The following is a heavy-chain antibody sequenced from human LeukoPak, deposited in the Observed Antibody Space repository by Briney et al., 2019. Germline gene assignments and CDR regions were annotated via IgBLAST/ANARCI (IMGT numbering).Heavy chain of an antibody. V-gene: IGHV3-53*01. CDR2: IHNDGST. J-gene: IGHJ4*02. CDR1: GFNLRSYA. CDR3: AALARDY. D-gene: IGHD3-3*02. Sequence: GGSLRLSCVASGFNLRSYAMSWVRQAPGKGLEWVSVIHNDGSTYYADSVKGRFTISRDNSKNTLYLQMNSLRVEDTAVYYCAALARDYWGQGTLVTVSS.